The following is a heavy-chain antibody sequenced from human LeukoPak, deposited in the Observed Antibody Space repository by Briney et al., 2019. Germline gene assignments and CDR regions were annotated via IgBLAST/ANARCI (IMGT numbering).Heavy chain of an antibody. CDR3: ARDTLGYGGNSEDDY. Sequence: SVKVSCKASGGTFSSYAISWVRQAPGQGLEWMGGIIPILGTANYAQKFQGRVTITADESTSTAYMELSSLRSEDTAVYYCARDTLGYGGNSEDDYWGQGTLVTVSS. V-gene: IGHV1-69*13. CDR1: GGTFSSYA. J-gene: IGHJ4*02. CDR2: IIPILGTA. D-gene: IGHD4-23*01.